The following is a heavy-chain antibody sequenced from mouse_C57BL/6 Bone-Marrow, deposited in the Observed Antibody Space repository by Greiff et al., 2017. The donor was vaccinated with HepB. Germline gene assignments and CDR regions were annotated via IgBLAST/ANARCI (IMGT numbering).Heavy chain of an antibody. CDR1: GYTFTSYG. J-gene: IGHJ3*01. V-gene: IGHV1-81*01. D-gene: IGHD2-12*01. Sequence: QVQLQQSGAELARPGASVKLSCKASGYTFTSYGISWVKQRTGQGLVWIGEIYPRSGNNYYNEKFKGKATLTADKSSSTAYMELRSLTSEDSAVYFCAKNDVVWFAYWGQGTLVTVSA. CDR2: IYPRSGNN. CDR3: AKNDVVWFAY.